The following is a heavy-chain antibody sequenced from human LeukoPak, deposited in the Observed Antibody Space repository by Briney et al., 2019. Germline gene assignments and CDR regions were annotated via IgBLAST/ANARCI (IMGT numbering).Heavy chain of an antibody. CDR1: GFTFSSYA. D-gene: IGHD3-3*01. CDR3: ARDRSYDFWSGYPVSYYYYGMDV. V-gene: IGHV3-64*01. J-gene: IGHJ6*02. Sequence: GGSLRLSCAASGFTFSSYAMHWVRQAPGKGLEYVSAISSNGGSTYYANSVKGRFTISRDNSKNTLYLQMGSLRAEDMAVYYCARDRSYDFWSGYPVSYYYYGMDVWGQGTTVTVSS. CDR2: ISSNGGST.